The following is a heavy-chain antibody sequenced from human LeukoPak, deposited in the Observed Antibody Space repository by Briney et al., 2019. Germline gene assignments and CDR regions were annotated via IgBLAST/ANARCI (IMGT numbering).Heavy chain of an antibody. V-gene: IGHV3-23*01. CDR1: GFTFSSYA. J-gene: IGHJ4*02. D-gene: IGHD4-17*01. Sequence: GGSLRLSCAASGFTFSSYAMSWVRQAPGKGLEWVSAISGSGGSTYYADSVKGRFTISRDNSKNTLYLQMNSLGAEDTAVYYCAKTTVTTYYQNALDYWGQGTLVTVSS. CDR2: ISGSGGST. CDR3: AKTTVTTYYQNALDY.